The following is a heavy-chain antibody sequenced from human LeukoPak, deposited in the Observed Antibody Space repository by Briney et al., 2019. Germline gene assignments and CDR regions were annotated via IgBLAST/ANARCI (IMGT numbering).Heavy chain of an antibody. CDR2: INHSGST. J-gene: IGHJ4*02. Sequence: SETLSLTCAVYGGSFSGYYWRWIRQPAGKGLEWIGEINHSGSTNYNPSLKSRVTISVDTSKNQFSLKLSSVTAADTAVYYCARGPLYRGWGQGTLVTVSS. CDR1: GGSFSGYY. CDR3: ARGPLYRG. D-gene: IGHD1-14*01. V-gene: IGHV4-34*01.